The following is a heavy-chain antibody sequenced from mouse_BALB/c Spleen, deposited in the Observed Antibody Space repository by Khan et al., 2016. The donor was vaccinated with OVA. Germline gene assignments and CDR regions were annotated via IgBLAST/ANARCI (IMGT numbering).Heavy chain of an antibody. CDR3: ARMSTK. CDR2: IDPPNGNT. V-gene: IGHV14-3*02. D-gene: IGHD6-1*01. CDR1: GLNIKDTY. Sequence: EVQLQQSGAELVKSGATVKLSCTASGLNIKDTYMNWLKQWPEQGLAWIGRIDPPNGNTKYEQTFPGKATITADTSSTPACLQLSSLTSEDTAVYYFARMSTKWGQGTTLTVSS. J-gene: IGHJ2*01.